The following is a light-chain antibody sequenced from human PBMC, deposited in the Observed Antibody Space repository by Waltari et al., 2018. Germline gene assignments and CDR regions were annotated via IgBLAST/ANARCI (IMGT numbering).Light chain of an antibody. J-gene: IGKJ1*01. CDR3: QQSYNIPPS. CDR1: QSIGSF. Sequence: DIQMTQSPSSLSASVGDTVTITCRASQSIGSFFNWHQQKPGKAPKLLIYAASTLESGVPSRFSGRESGTDFTLTITSLHPEDFATYYCQQSYNIPPSFGQGTKVEIK. CDR2: AAS. V-gene: IGKV1-39*01.